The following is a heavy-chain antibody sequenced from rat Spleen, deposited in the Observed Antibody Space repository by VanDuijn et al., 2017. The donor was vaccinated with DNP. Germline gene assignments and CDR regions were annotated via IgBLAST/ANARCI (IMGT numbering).Heavy chain of an antibody. CDR3: ARHGEVPTRYAMDA. V-gene: IGHV5-58*01. D-gene: IGHD2-1*01. Sequence: EVQLVETGGGLVQPGRSLKLSCVASGFTFSTYWMYWIRQAPGKGLEWVASINPDGGSTYYPDSVKGRFTISRDNAKTTLYLQMDSLRSEETATYYCARHGEVPTRYAMDAWGQGTSVTVSS. CDR1: GFTFSTYW. CDR2: INPDGGST. J-gene: IGHJ4*01.